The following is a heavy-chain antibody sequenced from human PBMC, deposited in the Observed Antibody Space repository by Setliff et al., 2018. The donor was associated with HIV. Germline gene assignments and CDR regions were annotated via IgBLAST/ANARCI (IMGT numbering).Heavy chain of an antibody. Sequence: PGESLKISCKGSGYSFSSYWIGWVRQMPGKGLEWMGIIYPADADIKYSPSFQGQDTISVDKSISTAYLQWSSLKASDTAMYYCASRKDYGDHTFDYWGQGTLVTVSS. D-gene: IGHD4-17*01. J-gene: IGHJ4*02. CDR2: IYPADADI. V-gene: IGHV5-51*01. CDR3: ASRKDYGDHTFDY. CDR1: GYSFSSYW.